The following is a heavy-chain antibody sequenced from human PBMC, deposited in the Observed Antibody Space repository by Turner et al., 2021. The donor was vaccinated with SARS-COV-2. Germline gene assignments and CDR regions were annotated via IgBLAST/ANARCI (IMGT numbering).Heavy chain of an antibody. CDR1: GYTLIELS. J-gene: IGHJ4*02. CDR3: ATGYAYCGADCSIDY. D-gene: IGHD2-21*02. CDR2: FDPEDGET. V-gene: IGHV1-24*01. Sequence: VQLVQSGAEVKKPGASVTVSCEVSGYTLIELSMHWVRQAPGKGLEWMGGFDPEDGETIYAQKFQGRVTMTEDTSTDTAYMELSSLRSEHTAVYYCATGYAYCGADCSIDYWGQGTLVTVSS.